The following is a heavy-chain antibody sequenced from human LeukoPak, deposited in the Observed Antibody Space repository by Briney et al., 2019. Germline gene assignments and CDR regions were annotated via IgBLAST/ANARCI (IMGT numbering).Heavy chain of an antibody. CDR2: IYPGDSDT. CDR1: GYSFTSYW. CDR3: ARRPVFGVVSGAFDI. D-gene: IGHD3-3*01. J-gene: IGHJ3*02. Sequence: GESLKISCKGSGYSFTSYWIGWVRQMPGKGLEWMGIIYPGDSDTRYSPSFQGQVTISADKSISTAYLQWSSLKASDTAMYYCARRPVFGVVSGAFDIWGQGTMVTVSS. V-gene: IGHV5-51*01.